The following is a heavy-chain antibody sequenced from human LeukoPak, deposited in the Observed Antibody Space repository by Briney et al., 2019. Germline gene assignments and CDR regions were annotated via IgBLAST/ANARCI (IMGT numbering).Heavy chain of an antibody. CDR3: ARFAVHRRLTVAGQFGLDY. Sequence: ASVKVSCKASGYIFTSYNIYWVRQAPGQGLEWMGIINPSGGTTNYAQKFQGRVTMTRDTSTSTVYMDLSSLRSDDTAVYYCARFAVHRRLTVAGQFGLDYWGQGTLVSVSS. CDR1: GYIFTSYN. V-gene: IGHV1-46*01. CDR2: INPSGGTT. D-gene: IGHD6-19*01. J-gene: IGHJ4*02.